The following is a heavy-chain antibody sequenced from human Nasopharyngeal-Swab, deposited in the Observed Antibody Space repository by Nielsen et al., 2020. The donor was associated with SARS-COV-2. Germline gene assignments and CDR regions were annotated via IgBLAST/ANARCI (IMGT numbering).Heavy chain of an antibody. D-gene: IGHD6-6*01. Sequence: GESLKISCAASGFTVSSNYMSWVRQAPGKGLEWVSVIYSGGSTYYADPVKGRFTISRDNSKNTLYLQMNSLRAEDTAVYYCARGQSIAAPLAREGGCGMDVWGQGTTVTVSS. CDR2: IYSGGST. V-gene: IGHV3-53*01. J-gene: IGHJ6*02. CDR3: ARGQSIAAPLAREGGCGMDV. CDR1: GFTVSSNY.